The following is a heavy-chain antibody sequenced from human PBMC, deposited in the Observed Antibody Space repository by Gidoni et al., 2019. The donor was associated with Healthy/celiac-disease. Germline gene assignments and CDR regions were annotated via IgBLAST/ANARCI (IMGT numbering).Heavy chain of an antibody. CDR1: GFTFSSHA. CDR3: AKDLGKWLVHPPAWQSLDDY. CDR2: ISGSGGST. Sequence: EVQLLESGGGLVQPGGSLRLSCAASGFTFSSHAMGWVRQAPGKGLEWVSAISGSGGSTYYADSVKGRFTISRDNSKNTLYLQMNSLRAEDTAVYYCAKDLGKWLVHPPAWQSLDDYWGQGTLVTVSS. D-gene: IGHD6-19*01. V-gene: IGHV3-23*01. J-gene: IGHJ4*02.